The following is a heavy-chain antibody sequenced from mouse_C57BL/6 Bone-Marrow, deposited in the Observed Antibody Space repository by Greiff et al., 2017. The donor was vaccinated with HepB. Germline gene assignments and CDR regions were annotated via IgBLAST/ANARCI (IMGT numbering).Heavy chain of an antibody. V-gene: IGHV5-17*01. J-gene: IGHJ3*01. Sequence: DVKLVESGGGLVKPGGSLKLSCAASGFTFSDYGMHWVRQAPEKGLEWVAYISSGSSTIYYADTVKGRFTISRDNAKNTLFLQMTSLRSEDTAMYYCARWDGYYGFAYWGQGTLVTVSA. CDR3: ARWDGYYGFAY. CDR2: ISSGSSTI. CDR1: GFTFSDYG. D-gene: IGHD2-3*01.